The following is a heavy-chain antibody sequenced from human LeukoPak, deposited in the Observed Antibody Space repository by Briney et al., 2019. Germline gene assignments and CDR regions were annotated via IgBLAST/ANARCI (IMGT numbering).Heavy chain of an antibody. Sequence: GGSLRLSCAASGFTFDDYAMHWVRQAPGKGLEWVSGISWNSGSIGYADSVKGRFTISRDNAKNSLYLQMNSLRAEDTALYYCAKVGPPQYDIGWFDPWGQGTLVTVSS. D-gene: IGHD3-9*01. CDR2: ISWNSGSI. CDR1: GFTFDDYA. J-gene: IGHJ5*02. V-gene: IGHV3-9*01. CDR3: AKVGPPQYDIGWFDP.